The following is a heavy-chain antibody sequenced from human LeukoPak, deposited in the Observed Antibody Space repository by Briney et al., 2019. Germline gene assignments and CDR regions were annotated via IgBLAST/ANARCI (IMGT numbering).Heavy chain of an antibody. CDR1: GFTFSSYA. CDR3: ARVRGYCSSTSCHEFDY. CDR2: ISSSSSYI. J-gene: IGHJ4*02. V-gene: IGHV3-21*01. Sequence: GGSLRLSCAASGFTFSSYAMSWVRQAPGKGLEWVSSISSSSSYIYYADSVKGRFTISRDNAKNSLYLQMNSLRAEDTAVYYCARVRGYCSSTSCHEFDYWGQGTLVTVSS. D-gene: IGHD2-2*01.